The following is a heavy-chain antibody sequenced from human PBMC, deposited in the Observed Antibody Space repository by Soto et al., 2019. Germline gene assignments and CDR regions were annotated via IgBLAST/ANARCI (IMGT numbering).Heavy chain of an antibody. CDR1: FTFSMYS. J-gene: IGHJ5*02. Sequence: GGSLRLSCSFTFSMYSMSWVRQAPGKGLEWVASISSGGSYIKYADSVKGRFTISRDNAKNSVSLQMNSLRVDDTAVYFCTRNQGGSYDSWYDPWGQGTLVTVSS. D-gene: IGHD1-26*01. V-gene: IGHV3-21*01. CDR2: ISSGGSYI. CDR3: TRNQGGSYDSWYDP.